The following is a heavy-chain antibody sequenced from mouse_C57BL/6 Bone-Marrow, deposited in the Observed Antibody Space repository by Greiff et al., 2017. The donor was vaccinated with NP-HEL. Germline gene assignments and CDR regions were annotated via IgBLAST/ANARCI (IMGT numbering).Heavy chain of an antibody. Sequence: DVKLQESGPELVKPGASVKIPCKASGYTFTDYNMDWVKQSHGKSLEWIGDINPNNGGTIYNQKFKGKATLTVDKSSSTAYMELRSLTSEDTAVYYCARNYYGSSYAYFDYWGQGTTLTVSS. J-gene: IGHJ2*01. CDR1: GYTFTDYN. CDR2: INPNNGGT. V-gene: IGHV1-18*01. D-gene: IGHD1-1*01. CDR3: ARNYYGSSYAYFDY.